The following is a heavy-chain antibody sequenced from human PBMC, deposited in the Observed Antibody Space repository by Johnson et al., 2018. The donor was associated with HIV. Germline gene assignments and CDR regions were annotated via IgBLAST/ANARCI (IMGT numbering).Heavy chain of an antibody. V-gene: IGHV3-15*01. CDR2: IKSKTAGGAI. D-gene: IGHD4-23*01. CDR3: TTTTSKKATGGNRHLDI. CDR1: GFTFINAW. J-gene: IGHJ3*02. Sequence: VQLVESGGGLVKPGGSLRLSCAASGFTFINAWMTWVRQAPGKGLEWVGRIKSKTAGGAIDYAAPVKGNFIISRDDSTNTLFLQMNSLKTEDTAVYYCTTTTSKKATGGNRHLDIWGQGKMVTVSS.